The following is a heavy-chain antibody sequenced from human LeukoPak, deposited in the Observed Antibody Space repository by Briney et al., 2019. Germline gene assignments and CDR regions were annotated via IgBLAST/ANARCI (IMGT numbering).Heavy chain of an antibody. J-gene: IGHJ4*02. CDR2: IYYSGST. CDR1: GGSISSSSYY. Sequence: SETLSLTCTVSGGSISSSSYYWGWIRQPPGKGLEWIGSIYYSGSTYYNPSLKSRVTISVDTSKNQFSLKLSSVTAADTAVYYCARDHSGDGDYDYWGQGTLVTVSS. CDR3: ARDHSGDGDYDY. D-gene: IGHD4-17*01. V-gene: IGHV4-39*07.